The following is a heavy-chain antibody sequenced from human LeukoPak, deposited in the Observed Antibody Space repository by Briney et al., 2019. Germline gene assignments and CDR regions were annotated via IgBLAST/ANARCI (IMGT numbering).Heavy chain of an antibody. CDR1: GGSINGYY. CDR2: IYSDGGSA. J-gene: IGHJ5*02. Sequence: PSETLSLTCSVSGGSINGYYWSWIRQPPGKTLEYIGYIYSDGGSANYNLSLKSRVTMSVDTSKNQFSLKLSSVTAADTALYYCARDIAVAGIGWFDPWGQGTLVTVSS. V-gene: IGHV4-59*01. CDR3: ARDIAVAGIGWFDP. D-gene: IGHD6-19*01.